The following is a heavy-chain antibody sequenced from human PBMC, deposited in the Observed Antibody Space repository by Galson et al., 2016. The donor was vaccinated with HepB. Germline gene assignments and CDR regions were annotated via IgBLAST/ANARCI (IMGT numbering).Heavy chain of an antibody. CDR3: VREMGGYNDY. V-gene: IGHV3-64D*06. J-gene: IGHJ4*02. CDR1: GFTFSDYA. Sequence: SLRLSCAASGFTFSDYAMTWARQAPGKGLEVVSGILGNGGTSYHSDTVKGRFTISRDNSKNTVSLHMSGLRPEDTALYFCVREMGGYNDYWGQGTLVTVSS. CDR2: ILGNGGTS. D-gene: IGHD5-24*01.